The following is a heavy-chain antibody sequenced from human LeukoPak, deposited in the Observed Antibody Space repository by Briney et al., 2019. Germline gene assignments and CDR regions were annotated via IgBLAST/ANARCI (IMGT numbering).Heavy chain of an antibody. CDR2: INPSGGST. Sequence: ASVKVSCKASGYTFTSYYMHWVRQAPGQGLEWMGIINPSGGSTSYAPKFQGRVTMTRDTSTSTVYMELSSLRSEDTAVYYCARGQSRDMEQGDAFDIWGQGTMVTVSS. CDR1: GYTFTSYY. V-gene: IGHV1-46*01. J-gene: IGHJ3*02. D-gene: IGHD1-26*01. CDR3: ARGQSRDMEQGDAFDI.